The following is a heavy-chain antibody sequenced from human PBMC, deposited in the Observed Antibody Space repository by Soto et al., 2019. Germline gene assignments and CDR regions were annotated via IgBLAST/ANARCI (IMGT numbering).Heavy chain of an antibody. CDR2: IKTDGSAA. D-gene: IGHD6-19*01. V-gene: IGHV3-74*01. CDR1: GFTFDSHW. J-gene: IGHJ4*02. CDR3: VRESGVAADC. Sequence: VASGGVLVQPGGSLRLSCAASGFTFDSHWMHWVRQAPGEGLVWVSRIKTDGSAAAYADSVEGRFTISRDNTKNTLYLQMNSLRAEDTAVYFCVRESGVAADCWGQGTLVTVS.